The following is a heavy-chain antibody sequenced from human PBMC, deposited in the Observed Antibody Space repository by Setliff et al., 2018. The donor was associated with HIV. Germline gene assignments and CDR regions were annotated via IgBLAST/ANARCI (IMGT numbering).Heavy chain of an antibody. J-gene: IGHJ4*02. CDR3: TLGYCSVGSCYSVDFDY. D-gene: IGHD2-15*01. CDR2: FDPGHGET. Sequence: ASVKVSCKVSGDTVTEPSMQWVRQAPGKGLEWMGGFDPGHGETFYARKFQGRVTMTEDTFTDSAYMELRSLRSEDTAFDYCTLGYCSVGSCYSVDFDYWCQGTLVTVS. V-gene: IGHV1-24*01. CDR1: GDTVTEPS.